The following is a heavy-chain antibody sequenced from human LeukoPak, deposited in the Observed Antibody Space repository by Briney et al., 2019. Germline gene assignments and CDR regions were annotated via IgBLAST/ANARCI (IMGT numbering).Heavy chain of an antibody. CDR2: IRSNGVDT. V-gene: IGHV3-64D*08. Sequence: GGSLRLSCSASGFTFSNYGMHWVRQAPGKGLEYVSAIRSNGVDTFYTDSVKGRFTISRDNSKNTLGLQMSSLRPEDTAVYYCVKNSGYVRFDSWGQGTLVTVSS. CDR1: GFTFSNYG. D-gene: IGHD5-12*01. J-gene: IGHJ4*02. CDR3: VKNSGYVRFDS.